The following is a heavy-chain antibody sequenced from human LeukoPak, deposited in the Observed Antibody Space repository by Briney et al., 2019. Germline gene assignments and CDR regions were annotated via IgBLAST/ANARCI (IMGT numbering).Heavy chain of an antibody. D-gene: IGHD2-2*01. J-gene: IGHJ4*02. CDR2: ISSSSSYI. Sequence: GGSLRLSCAASGFTFSSYSMNWVRQAPGKGLEWVSSISSSSSYIYYADSVKGRFTISRDNAKNSLYLQMNSLRAEDTAVYYCASPRYCSSTSCYLFYWGQGTLVTVSS. CDR1: GFTFSSYS. CDR3: ASPRYCSSTSCYLFY. V-gene: IGHV3-21*01.